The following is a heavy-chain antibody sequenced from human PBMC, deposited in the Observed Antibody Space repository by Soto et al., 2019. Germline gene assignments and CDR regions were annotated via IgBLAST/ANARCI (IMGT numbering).Heavy chain of an antibody. V-gene: IGHV1-69*13. J-gene: IGHJ4*02. D-gene: IGHD3-22*01. CDR1: GGTFSSYA. CDR2: IIPIFGTA. Sequence: GASVKVSCKASGGTFSSYAISWVRQAPGQGLEWMGGIIPIFGTANYAQKFQGRVTITADESTSTAYMELSSLRSEDTAVYYCARAEDYYYDSSGPFDDWGQGTLVTVSS. CDR3: ARAEDYYYDSSGPFDD.